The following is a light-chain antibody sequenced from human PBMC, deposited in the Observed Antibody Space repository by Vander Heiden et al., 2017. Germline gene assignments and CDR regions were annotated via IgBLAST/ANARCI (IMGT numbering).Light chain of an antibody. CDR1: QSISSW. V-gene: IGKV1-5*03. CDR3: QQYKSYPS. J-gene: IGKJ2*01. Sequence: DIQMTQSPSTLSASVGDRVTITCRAGQSISSWLAWYQHKPGKAPKILIYKASSLESGVPSRFNGSGSGTEFTLTISGLQPDDVATYYCQQYKSYPSFGQGTKLEIK. CDR2: KAS.